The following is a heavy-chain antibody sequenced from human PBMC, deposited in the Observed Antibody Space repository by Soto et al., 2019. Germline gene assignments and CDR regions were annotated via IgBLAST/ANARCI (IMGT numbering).Heavy chain of an antibody. CDR3: ARGWGSDYYYGMDV. CDR2: IIPIFGTA. D-gene: IGHD3-10*01. V-gene: IGHV1-69*13. Sequence: GASVKVSCTASGGTFSSYAISWVRQAPGQGLEWMGGIIPIFGTANYAQKFQGGVTITADESTSTAYMELSSLRSEDTAVYYCARGWGSDYYYGMDVWGQGTTVTVSS. J-gene: IGHJ6*02. CDR1: GGTFSSYA.